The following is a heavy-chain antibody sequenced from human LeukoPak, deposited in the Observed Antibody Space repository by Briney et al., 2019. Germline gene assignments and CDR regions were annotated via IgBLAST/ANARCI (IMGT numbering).Heavy chain of an antibody. CDR2: ISDTGST. J-gene: IGHJ3*01. Sequence: SETLSLTCSVSGASMRTHYWGWVRQTPGKGLEFIGYISDTGSTNYNPSLKSRVTISVDTSKSLFSLRLTSATAADTAVYYCARDGDSGDFVGAFDVWGQGTLVTVSS. V-gene: IGHV4-59*11. CDR3: ARDGDSGDFVGAFDV. D-gene: IGHD4-17*01. CDR1: GASMRTHY.